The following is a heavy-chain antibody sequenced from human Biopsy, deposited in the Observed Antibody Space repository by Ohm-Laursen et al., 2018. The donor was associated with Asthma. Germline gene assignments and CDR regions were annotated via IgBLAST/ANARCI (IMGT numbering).Heavy chain of an antibody. D-gene: IGHD4-17*01. CDR3: ASDFPKDYVRYNFQF. Sequence: SVKVSCKISGYSLTDLSMHWVRQAPGQGLEWMGGHDHEEGGTVNARRFQGRVTMTEDTSKDTAYMELSSLSSDDTAVYYCASDFPKDYVRYNFQFWGQGTLVTVSS. V-gene: IGHV1-24*01. J-gene: IGHJ4*02. CDR1: GYSLTDLS. CDR2: HDHEEGGT.